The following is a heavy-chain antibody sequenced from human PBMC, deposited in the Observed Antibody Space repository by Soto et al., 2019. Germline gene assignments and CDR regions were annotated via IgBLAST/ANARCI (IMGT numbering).Heavy chain of an antibody. CDR2: ISGNGRRT. J-gene: IGHJ4*02. CDR1: GFTFSTYP. D-gene: IGHD3-22*01. Sequence: GGSLRLSCATSGFTFSTYPMSWVRQAPGKGLGWVTSISGNGRRTSYTASVKDRFTILTDKSKHPLWLQMNSLMTKRPAITYLVKRHSYDGTNYEHFDYWGQGTLVTVSS. V-gene: IGHV3-23*01. CDR3: VKRHSYDGTNYEHFDY.